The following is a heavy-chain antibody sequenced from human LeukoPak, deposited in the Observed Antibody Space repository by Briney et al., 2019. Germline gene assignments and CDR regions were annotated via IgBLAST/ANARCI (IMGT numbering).Heavy chain of an antibody. J-gene: IGHJ6*03. CDR1: GFTFSSYA. D-gene: IGHD2-8*02. Sequence: GGSLRLSCAASGFTFSSYAMSWVRQAPGKGLEWVSAISGSGGSTYYADSVKGRFTISRDNSKNTLYLQMNSLRAEDTAVYYCANCPVVLVDCYYCYMDVWGKGTTVTVSS. V-gene: IGHV3-23*01. CDR2: ISGSGGST. CDR3: ANCPVVLVDCYYCYMDV.